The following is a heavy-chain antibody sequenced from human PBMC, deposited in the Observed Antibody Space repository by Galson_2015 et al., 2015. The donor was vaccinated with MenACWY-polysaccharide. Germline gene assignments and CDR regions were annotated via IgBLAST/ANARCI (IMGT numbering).Heavy chain of an antibody. CDR1: GFTFSSYW. Sequence: SLRLSCAASGFTFSSYWMSWVRQAPGKGLGWVANIKQEGSEKYYVDSVKGRFTISRDNAKNSLYLQMNSLRAEDTAVYYCAREGGYCSPTSCYLDYWGQGTLVTVSS. J-gene: IGHJ4*02. CDR3: AREGGYCSPTSCYLDY. D-gene: IGHD2-2*01. V-gene: IGHV3-7*01. CDR2: IKQEGSEK.